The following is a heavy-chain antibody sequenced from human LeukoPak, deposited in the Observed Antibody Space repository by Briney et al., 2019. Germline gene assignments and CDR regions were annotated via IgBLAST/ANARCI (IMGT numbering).Heavy chain of an antibody. V-gene: IGHV3-30*02. CDR1: GFTFTSYG. CDR2: IRYDGTNK. CDR3: AKDLHYYGSGYGGDY. J-gene: IGHJ4*02. Sequence: GGSLRLSCAASGFTFTSYGMHWIRQAPGKGLEWVAFIRYDGTNKYYADSVKGRFTISRDSSKNTLSLQMNSLRVEDTAVYYCAKDLHYYGSGYGGDYWGQGTLVTVSS. D-gene: IGHD3-10*01.